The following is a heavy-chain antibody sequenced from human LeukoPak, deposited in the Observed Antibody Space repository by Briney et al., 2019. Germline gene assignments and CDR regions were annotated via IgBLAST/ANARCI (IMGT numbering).Heavy chain of an antibody. CDR2: ISGSGGST. V-gene: IGHV3-23*01. CDR1: GFTFSSYA. CDR3: AKVMTRTMVRGVPPSDY. Sequence: GSLRLSCAASGFTFSSYAMSWVRQAPGKGLEWVSAISGSGGSTYYAGSVKGRFTISRDNSKNTLYLQMNSLRAEDTAVYYCAKVMTRTMVRGVPPSDYWGQGTLVTVSS. J-gene: IGHJ4*02. D-gene: IGHD3-10*01.